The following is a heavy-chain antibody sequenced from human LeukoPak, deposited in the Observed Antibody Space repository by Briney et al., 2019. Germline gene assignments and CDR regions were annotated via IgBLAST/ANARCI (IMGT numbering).Heavy chain of an antibody. V-gene: IGHV4-39*07. J-gene: IGHJ1*01. CDR1: GGAISSSHYY. CDR2: IYYSGST. CDR3: ARATVTEAVQH. D-gene: IGHD4-17*01. Sequence: SEALSLTCTVSGGAISSSHYYWGWIRQPPGKGLEWIGSIYYSGSTSYNSSLKSRVTISVDTSKNQFSLKLSSVTAADTAVYYCARATVTEAVQHWGQGTLVTVSS.